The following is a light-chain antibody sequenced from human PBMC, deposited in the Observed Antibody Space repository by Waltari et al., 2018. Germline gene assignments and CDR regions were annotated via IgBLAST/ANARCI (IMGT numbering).Light chain of an antibody. Sequence: EIVMTQSPATLSVSPGERATLSCRASQSVGSNLAWYQQKPGQAPRLLIYGASTRATVIPARFSGGGSGTEFTLTISSLQSEDFAVYYCQQYNDWPRTFGQGTKVEIK. CDR3: QQYNDWPRT. CDR1: QSVGSN. CDR2: GAS. J-gene: IGKJ1*01. V-gene: IGKV3-15*01.